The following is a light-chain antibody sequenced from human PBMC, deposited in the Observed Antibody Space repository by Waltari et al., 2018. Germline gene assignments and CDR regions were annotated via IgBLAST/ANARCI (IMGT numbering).Light chain of an antibody. Sequence: EVVLTQSPGPLSLSPGDKATPSCRASQSLTKRYLAWYQQKPGQPPKLLIYGASSRAAGIPDRFSGSGSGTDFSLTINRLEPDDSAVYYCQQYGSSILYTFGQGTKLEIK. J-gene: IGKJ2*01. V-gene: IGKV3-20*01. CDR2: GAS. CDR1: QSLTKRY. CDR3: QQYGSSILYT.